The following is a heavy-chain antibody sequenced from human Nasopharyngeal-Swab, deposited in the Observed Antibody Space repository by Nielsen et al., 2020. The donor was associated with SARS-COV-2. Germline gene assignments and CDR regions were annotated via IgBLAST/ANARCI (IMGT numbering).Heavy chain of an antibody. V-gene: IGHV3-23*01. CDR1: GFTFSNYA. CDR3: AKSSFILRPDLDC. J-gene: IGHJ4*02. Sequence: GGSLRLSCAASGFTFSNYAMTWVRQAPGKGLEWVSGISGSGDSTYYADSVKGRFTISRDNSKNTLYLQMNSLRIKDTAVYYCAKSSFILRPDLDCWGQGTLVTVSS. CDR2: ISGSGDST. D-gene: IGHD3-10*01.